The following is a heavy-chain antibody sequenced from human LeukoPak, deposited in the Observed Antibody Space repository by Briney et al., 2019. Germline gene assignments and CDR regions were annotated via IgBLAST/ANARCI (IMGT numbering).Heavy chain of an antibody. Sequence: ASVKVSCMASGYTFTSYGISWVRQAPGQGLEWMGWISAYNGNTNYAQKLQGRVTMTTDTSTSTAYMELRSLRSDDTAVYYCARDNPYSSSGDPFDIWGQGTMVTVSS. CDR3: ARDNPYSSSGDPFDI. CDR2: ISAYNGNT. V-gene: IGHV1-18*01. J-gene: IGHJ3*02. CDR1: GYTFTSYG. D-gene: IGHD6-13*01.